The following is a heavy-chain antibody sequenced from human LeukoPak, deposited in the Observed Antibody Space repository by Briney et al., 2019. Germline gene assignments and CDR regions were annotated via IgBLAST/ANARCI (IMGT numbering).Heavy chain of an antibody. V-gene: IGHV3-33*01. D-gene: IGHD1-26*01. CDR1: GFTFSSYG. CDR2: IWYDGSNK. J-gene: IGHJ4*02. Sequence: GSLRLSCAASGFTFSSYGMHWVRQAPGKGLEWVAVIWYDGSNKYYADSVKGRFTISRDNSKNTLYLQMNSLRAEDTAVYYCAREGPGGANSGSYLFWGQGTLVTVSS. CDR3: AREGPGGANSGSYLF.